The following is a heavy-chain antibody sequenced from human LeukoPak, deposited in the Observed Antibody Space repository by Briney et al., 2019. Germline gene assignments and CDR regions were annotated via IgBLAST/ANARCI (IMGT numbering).Heavy chain of an antibody. CDR3: ASGARGGWYPPFDY. J-gene: IGHJ4*02. V-gene: IGHV1-18*04. CDR1: GYTFTGYY. Sequence: GASVKVSCKASGYTFTGYYMHWVRQAPGQGLEWMGWISAYNGNTNYAQKLQGRVTMTTDTSTSTAYMELRSLRSDDTAVYYCASGARGGWYPPFDYWGQGTLVTVSS. CDR2: ISAYNGNT. D-gene: IGHD6-19*01.